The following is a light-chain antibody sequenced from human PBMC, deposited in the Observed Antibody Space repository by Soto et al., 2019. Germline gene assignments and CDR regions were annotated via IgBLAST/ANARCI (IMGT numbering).Light chain of an antibody. CDR3: QHYNSYSEA. CDR1: QSLTGW. V-gene: IGKV1-5*03. Sequence: DIQMTQSPSTLSASVGDRVTITCRASQSLTGWLAWYQQKPGRAPTLLISKASSLESGAPSRFSGSGSGTEFTLTITSLQPDDFATYYCQHYNSYSEAFGQGTKVDIK. J-gene: IGKJ1*01. CDR2: KAS.